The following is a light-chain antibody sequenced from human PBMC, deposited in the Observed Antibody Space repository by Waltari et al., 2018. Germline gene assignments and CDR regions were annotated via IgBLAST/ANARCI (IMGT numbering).Light chain of an antibody. CDR1: NSNIGTNT. V-gene: IGLV1-36*01. CDR3: ATWDDSLRGPV. Sequence: QPMLTQPPSLSGAPRQGVTISRSGSNSNIGTNTVSWYQHPPGQAPILLIYYNNLVASGVSDRFSGSKSGTSASLAISRLQSDDEAHYYCATWDDSLRGPVFGGGTKLTVL. J-gene: IGLJ3*02. CDR2: YNN.